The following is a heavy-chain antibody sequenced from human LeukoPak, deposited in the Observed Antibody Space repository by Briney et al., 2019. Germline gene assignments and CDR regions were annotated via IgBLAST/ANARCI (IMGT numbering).Heavy chain of an antibody. CDR2: IMVSSIIF. V-gene: IGHV3-48*02. J-gene: IGHJ5*02. Sequence: GGSLRLSVAASGFTFIYFNRNWVAQAPGRGWEGLSYIMVSSIIFYYAYSVKGRFTISRDNAKNSLYLQMNSLREEDTAVYYCARYPSVAATGWGRWFDRWGMETLVTVSS. CDR1: GFTFIYFN. D-gene: IGHD6-13*01. CDR3: ARYPSVAATGWGRWFDR.